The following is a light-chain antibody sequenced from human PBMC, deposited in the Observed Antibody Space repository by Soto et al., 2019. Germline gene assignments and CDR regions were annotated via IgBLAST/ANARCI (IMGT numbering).Light chain of an antibody. CDR3: QQYSNYSWT. CDR2: GAS. V-gene: IGKV3-15*01. J-gene: IGKJ1*01. Sequence: AMTQTPATGSLSSEERATLSCRASQSVSSNLAWYQQKPGQAPRLLIYGASNMDTGIPARFSGSRSGTEFTLTISSLQPDDFAAYYCQQYSNYSWTFGQGTKVDIK. CDR1: QSVSSN.